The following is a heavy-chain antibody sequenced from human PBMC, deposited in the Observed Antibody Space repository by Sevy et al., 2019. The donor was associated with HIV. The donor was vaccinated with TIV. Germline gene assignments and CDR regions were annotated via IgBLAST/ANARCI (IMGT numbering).Heavy chain of an antibody. Sequence: GGSLRLSCAASGFTVSSNYMSWVRQAPGKGLEWVSVIYSGGSTYYADSMKGRFTISRDNSKNTLYLQMNSLRAEDTAVYYCARDNEGGSYFDYWGQGTLVTVSS. D-gene: IGHD1-26*01. CDR1: GFTVSSNY. V-gene: IGHV3-53*01. CDR2: IYSGGST. CDR3: ARDNEGGSYFDY. J-gene: IGHJ4*02.